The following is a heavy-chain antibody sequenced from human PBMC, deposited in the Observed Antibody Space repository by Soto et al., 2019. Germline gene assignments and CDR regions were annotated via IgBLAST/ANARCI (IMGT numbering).Heavy chain of an antibody. CDR3: AKENAFGGVIAYDAFDI. V-gene: IGHV3-9*01. CDR2: ISWNSGSI. J-gene: IGHJ3*02. CDR1: GLHFVDYA. D-gene: IGHD3-16*02. Sequence: SLRLSCAASGLHFVDYAMHWVRQAPGKGLEWVSGISWNSGSIGYADSVKGRFTISRDNAKNSLYLQMNSLRAEDTALYYCAKENAFGGVIAYDAFDIWGQGTMVTVSS.